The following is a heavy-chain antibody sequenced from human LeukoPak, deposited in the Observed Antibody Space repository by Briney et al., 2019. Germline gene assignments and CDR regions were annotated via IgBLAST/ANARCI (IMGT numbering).Heavy chain of an antibody. CDR1: GFTFSRYA. V-gene: IGHV3-23*01. Sequence: GGSLRLSCAASGFTFSRYAMSWVRQAPGKGLEWVSAIRGSGGSTYYADSVKGRFTVSRDNSKNTLYLQMSSLRAEDTAVYYCAKDERNWNYNLASQTYDWGQGTLVTVSS. J-gene: IGHJ4*02. CDR3: AKDERNWNYNLASQTYD. D-gene: IGHD1-7*01. CDR2: IRGSGGST.